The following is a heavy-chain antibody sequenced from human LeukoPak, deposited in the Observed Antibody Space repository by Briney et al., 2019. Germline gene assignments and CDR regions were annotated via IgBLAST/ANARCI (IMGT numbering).Heavy chain of an antibody. J-gene: IGHJ6*02. CDR3: ARDRQPYCYYGMDV. CDR2: IWHEGSNK. CDR1: GFTLSRYG. Sequence: GRSLTLFCAASGFTLSRYGMQWARHARGKGGEGVAVIWHEGSNKYYADCVKSRFTISRDNSKNTLYLQMNSLKAEDTAVYYCARDRQPYCYYGMDVWGQGTTVTVSS. D-gene: IGHD1-1*01. V-gene: IGHV3-33*08.